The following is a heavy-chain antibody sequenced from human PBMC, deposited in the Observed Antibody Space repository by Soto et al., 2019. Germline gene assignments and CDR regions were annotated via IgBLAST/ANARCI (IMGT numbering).Heavy chain of an antibody. CDR1: GGSIRTYY. J-gene: IGHJ5*02. CDR3: ARVSWDSSSSEVGWFDP. CDR2: IYYSGST. D-gene: IGHD3-22*01. Sequence: SETLFLTCTVSGGSIRTYYWTWIRQPPGKGLEWIGHIYYSGSTNYNPSLKSRVTISVDTSKNQFSLKLTSVTAADTAVYYCARVSWDSSSSEVGWFDPWGQGTLVTVSS. V-gene: IGHV4-59*01.